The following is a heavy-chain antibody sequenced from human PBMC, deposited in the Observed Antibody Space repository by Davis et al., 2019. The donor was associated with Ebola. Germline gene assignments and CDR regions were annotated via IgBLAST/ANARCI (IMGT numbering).Heavy chain of an antibody. Sequence: SVKVSCKASGYTFTSYGISWVRQAPGQGLEWMGGIIPIFGTANYAQKFQGRVTITADESTSTAYMELSSLRSEDTAVYYCAMDDIAVAAPPWGQGTLVTVSS. D-gene: IGHD6-19*01. CDR2: IIPIFGTA. CDR1: GYTFTSYG. V-gene: IGHV1-69*13. J-gene: IGHJ5*02. CDR3: AMDDIAVAAPP.